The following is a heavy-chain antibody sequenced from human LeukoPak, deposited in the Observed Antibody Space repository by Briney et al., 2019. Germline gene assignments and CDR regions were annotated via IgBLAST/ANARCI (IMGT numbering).Heavy chain of an antibody. J-gene: IGHJ4*02. Sequence: GGSLRLSCAASGFTFSSYSMNWVRQAPGKGLEWVSSISGSSSYIYYADSVKGRFTISRDNAKNSLYLQMNSLRAEDTAVYYCAREFGYCSGGSCYSFGYYFDYWGQGTLVTVSS. CDR3: AREFGYCSGGSCYSFGYYFDY. CDR2: ISGSSSYI. D-gene: IGHD2-15*01. CDR1: GFTFSSYS. V-gene: IGHV3-21*01.